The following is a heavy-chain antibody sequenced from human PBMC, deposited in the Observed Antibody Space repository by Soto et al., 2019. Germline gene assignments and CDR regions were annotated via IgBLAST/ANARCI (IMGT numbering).Heavy chain of an antibody. Sequence: QVQLVQSGAEVKKPGASVKVSCKASGYTFTSYDINWVRQATGQGLEWMGWMNPNSGNTGYAQKFQGRVTMTRNTSISTAYMELSSLRSEDTAVYYCFLDLGYCSSTSCPQSNYYYGMDVW. CDR2: MNPNSGNT. CDR1: GYTFTSYD. V-gene: IGHV1-8*01. J-gene: IGHJ6*01. CDR3: FLDLGYCSSTSCPQSNYYYGMDV. D-gene: IGHD2-2*03.